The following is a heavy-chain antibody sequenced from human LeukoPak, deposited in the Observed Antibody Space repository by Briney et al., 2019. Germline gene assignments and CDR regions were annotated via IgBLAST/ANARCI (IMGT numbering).Heavy chain of an antibody. D-gene: IGHD3-10*01. Sequence: SETLSLTCTVSGGSISSYYWSWIRQPAGKGLEWIGRIYSSGNTNYNPSLKSRVTISVDTSKNQFSLKLSSVTAADTAVYYCATRNMVRGVIINYFWGQGTLVTVSS. CDR1: GGSISSYY. CDR3: ATRNMVRGVIINYF. J-gene: IGHJ4*02. V-gene: IGHV4-4*07. CDR2: IYSSGNT.